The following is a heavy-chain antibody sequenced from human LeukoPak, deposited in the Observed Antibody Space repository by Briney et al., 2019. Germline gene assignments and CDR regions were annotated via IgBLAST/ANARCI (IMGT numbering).Heavy chain of an antibody. CDR3: AKDGGGNADY. CDR2: ISYDGSNK. CDR1: GFTFSSYG. Sequence: PGRSLRLSCAASGFTFSSYGMHWVRQAPGKGLEWVAVISYDGSNKYYADSVKGRFTISGDNSKNTLYLQMNSLRAEDTAVYYCAKDGGGNADYWGQGTLVTVSS. D-gene: IGHD4-23*01. J-gene: IGHJ4*02. V-gene: IGHV3-30*18.